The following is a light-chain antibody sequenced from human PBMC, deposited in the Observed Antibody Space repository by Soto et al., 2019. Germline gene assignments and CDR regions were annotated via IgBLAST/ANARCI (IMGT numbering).Light chain of an antibody. CDR1: QALRGS. Sequence: EIVMTQSPATLSVSPGERATLSCRASQALRGSLAWYQQKPGQAPRLLIYVVYTRAAGVPARFSGSGSGTEFTLPISSLQSEDCAVYYCQQYNNWPLYSFGPGTKLEIK. CDR3: QQYNNWPLYS. CDR2: VVY. J-gene: IGKJ2*03. V-gene: IGKV3-15*01.